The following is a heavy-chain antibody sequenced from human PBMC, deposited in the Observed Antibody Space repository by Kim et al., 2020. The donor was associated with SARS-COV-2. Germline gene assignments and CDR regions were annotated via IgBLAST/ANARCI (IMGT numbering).Heavy chain of an antibody. CDR3: ARGGHTFLEWLPRLLDYGMDV. J-gene: IGHJ6*02. CDR1: GGSFSGYY. Sequence: SETLSLTCAVYGGSFSGYYWSWIRQPPGKGLEWIGEINHSGSTNYNLSLKRRVTISVDTSKNQFSLKLSSGTAADTAVYYCARGGHTFLEWLPRLLDYGMDVWGQGTTVTVSS. CDR2: INHSGST. V-gene: IGHV4-34*01. D-gene: IGHD3-3*02.